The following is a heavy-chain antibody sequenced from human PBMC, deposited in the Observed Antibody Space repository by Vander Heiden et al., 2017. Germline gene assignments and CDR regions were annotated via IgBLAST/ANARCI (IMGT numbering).Heavy chain of an antibody. D-gene: IGHD2-21*02. J-gene: IGHJ5*02. CDR1: GVSFMTTSAF. CDR2: IYYSGST. V-gene: IGHV4-39*01. CDR3: ARHGRHAGGDNNWFDP. Sequence: QLQLQESGPGLVKPSATLSLTCSVSGVSFMTTSAFWGWIRQPPGRGLEWIGSIYYSGSTYYNPSLESRFTISVDTSRNTFSLRLSSVTAADTAIYYCARHGRHAGGDNNWFDPWGQGILVTVS.